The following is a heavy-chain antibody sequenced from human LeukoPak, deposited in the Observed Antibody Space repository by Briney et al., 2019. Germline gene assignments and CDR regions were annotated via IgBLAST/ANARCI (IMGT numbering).Heavy chain of an antibody. CDR3: AKAKGGTPTVDAFDI. CDR1: GFTFSSYG. Sequence: GGSLRLSCAASGFTFSSYGMHWVRQAPGKGLEWVAVISYDGSNKYYADSVKGQFTISRDNSKNTLYLQMNSLRAEDTAAYYCAKAKGGTPTVDAFDIWGQGTMVTVSS. CDR2: ISYDGSNK. V-gene: IGHV3-30*18. J-gene: IGHJ3*02. D-gene: IGHD2-15*01.